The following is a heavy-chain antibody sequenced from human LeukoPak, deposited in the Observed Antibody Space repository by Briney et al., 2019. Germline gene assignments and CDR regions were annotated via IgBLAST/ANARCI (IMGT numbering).Heavy chain of an antibody. V-gene: IGHV1-8*01. CDR3: TRGSRGRRDN. J-gene: IGHJ4*02. Sequence: ASVKVSCKASGYTFTSCDINWVRQATGQGLAWMGWMNPNSGNTGYGQSFQGRITMTRDISIGTAYMELSNLTSEDTAIYYCTRGSRGRRDNWGQGTLVTVSA. CDR1: GYTFTSCD. CDR2: MNPNSGNT.